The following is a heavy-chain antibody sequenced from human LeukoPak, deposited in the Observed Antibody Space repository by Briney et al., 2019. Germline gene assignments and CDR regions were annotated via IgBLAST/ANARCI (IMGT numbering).Heavy chain of an antibody. J-gene: IGHJ6*03. Sequence: PSETLSLTCTVSGYSISSNYHWGWIRQPPGKGLEWIATIYHSGSTYYNPSLKSRVTISVDTSKNQFSLKMRSVTAADTAVYYCARGGSTLHSAGGHDIEFYYYYYMDVWGKGTTVTISS. CDR2: IYHSGST. CDR3: ARGGSTLHSAGGHDIEFYYYYYMDV. D-gene: IGHD3-9*01. V-gene: IGHV4-38-2*02. CDR1: GYSISSNYH.